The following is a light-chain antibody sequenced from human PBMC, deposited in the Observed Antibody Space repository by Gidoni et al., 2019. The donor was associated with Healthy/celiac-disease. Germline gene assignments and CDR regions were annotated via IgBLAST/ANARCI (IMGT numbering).Light chain of an antibody. Sequence: QSALTPPRSVSGSPGQSVTISCTGTSSDVGGYNYVSWYQQHPGKAPKLMIYDVSNRPSGVSDRFSGSKSGNTASLTISGLQAEDEADYYCCSYAGSYTYVFGTGTKVTVL. J-gene: IGLJ1*01. V-gene: IGLV2-11*01. CDR2: DVS. CDR3: CSYAGSYTYV. CDR1: SSDVGGYNY.